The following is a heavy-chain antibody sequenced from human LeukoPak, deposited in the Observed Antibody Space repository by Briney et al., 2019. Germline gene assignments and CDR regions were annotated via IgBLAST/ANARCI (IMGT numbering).Heavy chain of an antibody. CDR1: GGSISSGDYY. CDR2: MYYSGST. D-gene: IGHD5-24*01. J-gene: IGHJ3*02. CDR3: ARGGRDGFNCSVFAFDI. V-gene: IGHV4-30-4*01. Sequence: SETLSLTCTVSGGSISSGDYYWSWIRQPPGKGLEWIAYMYYSGSTYYNPSLQSRLTISADISKTQLSLKLSSVTAADTAVYYCARGGRDGFNCSVFAFDIWGHGTVVIVSS.